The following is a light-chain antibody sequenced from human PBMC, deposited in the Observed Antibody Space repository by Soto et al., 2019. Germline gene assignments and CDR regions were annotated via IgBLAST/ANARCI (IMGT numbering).Light chain of an antibody. Sequence: EIVLTQSPGTLSLSPGERGTLSCRASQSVSSSYLAWYQQKPGQAPRLLIYGASSRATGIPDRFSGSGSGTDLTLTISRREPEDFAVYYCQQYGSSTETFGQGTKVEIK. CDR3: QQYGSSTET. CDR2: GAS. CDR1: QSVSSSY. V-gene: IGKV3-20*01. J-gene: IGKJ1*01.